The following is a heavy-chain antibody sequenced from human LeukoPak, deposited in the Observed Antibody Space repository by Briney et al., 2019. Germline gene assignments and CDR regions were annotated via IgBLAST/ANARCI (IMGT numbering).Heavy chain of an antibody. V-gene: IGHV4-34*01. Sequence: SETLSLTCAVYGGSFSGYYWSWIRQPPGKGLEWIGEINHSGSTNYNPSLKSRATISVDTSKNQFSLKLSSVTAADTAVYYCARGLRQSHIVVVTAILPYFDYWGQGTLVTVSS. J-gene: IGHJ4*02. D-gene: IGHD2-21*02. CDR3: ARGLRQSHIVVVTAILPYFDY. CDR2: INHSGST. CDR1: GGSFSGYY.